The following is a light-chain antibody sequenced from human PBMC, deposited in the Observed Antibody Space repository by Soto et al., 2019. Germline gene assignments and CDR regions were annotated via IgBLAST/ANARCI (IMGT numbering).Light chain of an antibody. CDR3: QQYGSSPVP. J-gene: IGKJ1*01. CDR1: QTVSGTS. CDR2: GAS. Sequence: EIVLTQSPGTLSLSPGERATPSCRASQTVSGTSLAWYQKKPGQAPRLLIYGASSRATGIPDRFSGSWSGTDFTLTISRLEPEDFAVYYCQQYGSSPVPFGQGTRWIS. V-gene: IGKV3-20*01.